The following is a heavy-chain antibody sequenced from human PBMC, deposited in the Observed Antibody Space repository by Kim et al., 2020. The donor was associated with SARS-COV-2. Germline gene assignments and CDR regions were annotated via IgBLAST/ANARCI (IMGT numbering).Heavy chain of an antibody. D-gene: IGHD3-10*01. CDR3: TTDHYYGSGSYRYYFDY. J-gene: IGHJ4*02. Sequence: VKGRLPISRDDSKNTLYLQMNSLKTEDTAVYYCTTDHYYGSGSYRYYFDYWGQGTLVTVSS. V-gene: IGHV3-15*01.